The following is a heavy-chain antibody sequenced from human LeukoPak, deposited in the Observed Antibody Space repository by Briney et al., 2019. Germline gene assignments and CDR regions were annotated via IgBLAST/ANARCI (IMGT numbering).Heavy chain of an antibody. D-gene: IGHD3-9*01. CDR1: GGTFSSYA. V-gene: IGHV1-69*04. J-gene: IGHJ6*02. CDR3: ARDPGYYDILTGYYLVSDYYYGMDV. CDR2: IIPILGIA. Sequence: GASVKVSCKASGGTFSSYAISWVRQAPGQGLEWMGRIIPILGIANYAQKFQGRVTITADKSTSTAYMELSSLRSEDTAVYYCARDPGYYDILTGYYLVSDYYYGMDVWGQGTTVTVSS.